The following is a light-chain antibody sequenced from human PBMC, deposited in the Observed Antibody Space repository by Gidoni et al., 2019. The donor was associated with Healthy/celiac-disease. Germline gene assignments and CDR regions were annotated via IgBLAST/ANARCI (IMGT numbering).Light chain of an antibody. V-gene: IGKV2-28*01. CDR3: MQALQTPVT. CDR1: QSLLHSNGYNY. CDR2: LGS. Sequence: DIAMTQSPLSLPVTPGEPASISCRSSQSLLHSNGYNYLDWYLQKPGQSPQLLIYLGSNRASGVPDRFSGSGSGTDFTLKISRVEAEDVGVYYCMQALQTPVTFGGGTKLEIK. J-gene: IGKJ4*01.